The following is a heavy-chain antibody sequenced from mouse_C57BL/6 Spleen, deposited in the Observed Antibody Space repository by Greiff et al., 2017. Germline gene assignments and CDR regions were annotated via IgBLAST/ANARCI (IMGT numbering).Heavy chain of an antibody. J-gene: IGHJ4*01. V-gene: IGHV1-62-2*01. CDR3: ARHEIYYGSHFYAMDY. Sequence: VKLVESGAELMKPGASVKLSCKASGYTFTEYTIHWVKQRSGQGLEWIGWFYPGSGSIKYNEKFKDKATLTADKSSSTVYMELSRLTSEDSAVYFCARHEIYYGSHFYAMDYWGQGTSVTVSS. CDR1: GYTFTEYT. D-gene: IGHD1-1*01. CDR2: FYPGSGSI.